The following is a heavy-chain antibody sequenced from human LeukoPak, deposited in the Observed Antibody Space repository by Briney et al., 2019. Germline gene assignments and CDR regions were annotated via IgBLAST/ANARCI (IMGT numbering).Heavy chain of an antibody. J-gene: IGHJ4*02. CDR2: IIPIFGTA. CDR3: ARDYCTNGVCYAV. V-gene: IGHV1-69*05. D-gene: IGHD2-8*01. Sequence: GASVKVSCKASGGTFSSYAISWVRQAPGQGLEWMGGIIPIFGTANYAQKFQGRFTITTDESTSTAYMELSSLRSEDTAVYYCARDYCTNGVCYAVWGQGTLVTVSS. CDR1: GGTFSSYA.